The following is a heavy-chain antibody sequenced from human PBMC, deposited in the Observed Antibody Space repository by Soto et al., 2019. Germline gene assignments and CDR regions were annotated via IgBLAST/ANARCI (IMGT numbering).Heavy chain of an antibody. CDR2: IYYGGST. J-gene: IGHJ6*02. CDR1: GGSVSSGSYY. CDR3: ARITSYDCYGMDV. Sequence: TLSLTCTVSGGSVSSGSYYWSWIRKPAEKRVDGMGYIYYGGSTSYTPSLMIRVTISVVAPMNQFSLKLSSVAAADTAVDYCARITSYDCYGMDVWGQGTTVTVSS. V-gene: IGHV4-61*01.